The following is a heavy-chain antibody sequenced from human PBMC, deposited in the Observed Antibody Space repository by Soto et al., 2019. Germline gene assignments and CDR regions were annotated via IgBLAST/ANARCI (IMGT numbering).Heavy chain of an antibody. J-gene: IGHJ6*02. Sequence: PSETLSLTCTVSGGSVSSGSYYWSWIRQPPGKGLEWIGYIYYSGSTNYNPSLKSRVTISVDTSKNQFSLKLSSVTAADTAVYYCARVASYGVGPYYYYGMDVWGQGTTVTVSS. CDR1: GGSVSSGSYY. V-gene: IGHV4-61*01. CDR3: ARVASYGVGPYYYYGMDV. CDR2: IYYSGST. D-gene: IGHD4-17*01.